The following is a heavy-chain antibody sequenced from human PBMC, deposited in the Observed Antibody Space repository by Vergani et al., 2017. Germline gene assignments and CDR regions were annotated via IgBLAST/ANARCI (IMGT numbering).Heavy chain of an antibody. D-gene: IGHD3-3*01. Sequence: QVQLVESGGGVVQPGRSLRLSCAASGFTFSSYAMHWVRQAPGKGLEWVAVISYDGSNKYYADSVKGRFTISRDNSKNTLYLQMNSLRAKDTAVYYCAGLIVGTEWLFCPYYYYYMDVWGKGATVTVSS. CDR3: AGLIVGTEWLFCPYYYYYMDV. J-gene: IGHJ6*03. CDR1: GFTFSSYA. V-gene: IGHV3-30*01. CDR2: ISYDGSNK.